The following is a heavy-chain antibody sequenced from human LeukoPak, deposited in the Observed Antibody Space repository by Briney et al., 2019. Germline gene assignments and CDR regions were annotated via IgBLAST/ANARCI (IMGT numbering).Heavy chain of an antibody. CDR2: INPNSGGT. CDR3: ARDTSDSSGYLPY. V-gene: IGHV1-2*02. Sequence: ASVKVSCKASGYTFTGYYMHWVRQAPGQGLEWMGWINPNSGGTNYAQKFQGRVTMTRDTSISTAYMELSRLRSDDTAVYYCARDTSDSSGYLPYWGQGTQVTVSS. J-gene: IGHJ4*02. D-gene: IGHD3-22*01. CDR1: GYTFTGYY.